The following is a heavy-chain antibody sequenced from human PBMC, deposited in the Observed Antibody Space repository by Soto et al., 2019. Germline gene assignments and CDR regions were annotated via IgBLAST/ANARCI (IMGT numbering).Heavy chain of an antibody. CDR1: GLTFSRYG. V-gene: IGHV3-33*01. CDR2: IWYDGSKK. CDR3: ARWVDGYNSYYYYYYGMDV. D-gene: IGHD5-12*01. Sequence: QVQLVESGGGVVQPGRSLRLSCAASGLTFSRYGMHWVRQAPGKGLEWVAVIWYDGSKKYYADSVKGRFTISRDNSKNTLYLQMNSLRAEDTAVYYCARWVDGYNSYYYYYYGMDVWGQGTTVTVSS. J-gene: IGHJ6*02.